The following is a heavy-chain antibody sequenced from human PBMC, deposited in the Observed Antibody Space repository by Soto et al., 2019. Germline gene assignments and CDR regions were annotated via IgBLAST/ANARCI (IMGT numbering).Heavy chain of an antibody. CDR1: GFTFSSYA. D-gene: IGHD3-10*01. CDR2: IKSKTDGGTT. J-gene: IGHJ6*02. Sequence: GGSLRLSCAASGFTFSSYAMSWVRQAPGEGQGLRRGLEWVGRIKSKTDGGTTDYAAPVKGRFTISRDDSKNTLYLQINSLKPGDTAAYYCPPAPNSGSYWIDNYYYGMAVWGQGTTVTV. V-gene: IGHV3-15*01. CDR3: PPAPNSGSYWIDNYYYGMAV.